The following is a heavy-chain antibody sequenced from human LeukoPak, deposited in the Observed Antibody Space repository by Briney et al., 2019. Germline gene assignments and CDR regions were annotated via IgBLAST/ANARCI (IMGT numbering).Heavy chain of an antibody. CDR1: GYTFTSYG. CDR3: ARDQWVGATSTYYYGMDV. D-gene: IGHD1-26*01. J-gene: IGHJ6*02. V-gene: IGHV1-18*01. Sequence: ASVKVSCKASGYTFTSYGISWVRQAPGQGLEWMGWISTYNGNTNYAQKLQGRVTMTTDTSTSTAYMEPRSLRSDDTAVYYCARDQWVGATSTYYYGMDVWGQGTTVTVSS. CDR2: ISTYNGNT.